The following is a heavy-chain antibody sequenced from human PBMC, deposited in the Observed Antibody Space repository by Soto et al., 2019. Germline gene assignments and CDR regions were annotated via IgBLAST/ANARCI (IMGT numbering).Heavy chain of an antibody. CDR2: IKSKTDGGTT. D-gene: IGHD3-16*01. CDR1: GFTFSNAW. CDR3: TTPWSPRRRGTY. Sequence: LRLSCAASGFTFSNAWMSWVRQAPGKGLEWVGRIKSKTDGGTTDYAAPVKGRFTISRDDSKNTLYLQMNSLKTEDTAVYYCTTPWSPRRRGTYWGQGTLVTVS. V-gene: IGHV3-15*01. J-gene: IGHJ4*02.